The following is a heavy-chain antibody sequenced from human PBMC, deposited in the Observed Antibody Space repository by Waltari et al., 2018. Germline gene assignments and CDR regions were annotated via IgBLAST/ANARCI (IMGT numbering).Heavy chain of an antibody. V-gene: IGHV1-69*01. CDR1: GGTFSSYA. CDR3: ASDPYYYGSGSYLFDY. D-gene: IGHD3-10*01. CDR2: IIHIYGNA. Sequence: QVQLVQSGAEVKKPGSSVKVSCKASGGTFSSYAISWVRQAPGQGLEWMGGIIHIYGNANYTQKFQGRVTITADESTSTAYMGRSSLRSEDTAVYYCASDPYYYGSGSYLFDYWGQGTLVTVSS. J-gene: IGHJ4*02.